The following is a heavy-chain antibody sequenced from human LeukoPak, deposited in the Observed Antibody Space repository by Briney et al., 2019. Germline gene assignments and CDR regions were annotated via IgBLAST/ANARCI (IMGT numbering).Heavy chain of an antibody. D-gene: IGHD3-22*01. J-gene: IGHJ4*02. V-gene: IGHV4-39*07. CDR2: IYYSGST. CDR1: GGSISSSSYY. Sequence: SETLSLTCTVSGGSISSSSYYWGWIRQPPGKGLEWIGSIYYSGSTYYNPSFKSRVTISVDTSKNQFSLKLSSVTAADTAVYYCARARSSGYSKYYFDYWGQGTLVTVSS. CDR3: ARARSSGYSKYYFDY.